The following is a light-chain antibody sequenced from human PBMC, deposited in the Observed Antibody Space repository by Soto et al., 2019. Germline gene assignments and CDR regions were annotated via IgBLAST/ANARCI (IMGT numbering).Light chain of an antibody. Sequence: EIVLTQSPGTLSLSPGDRATLSCRASHSINTSFLAWFQQKPGQAPRLLIYAASTRATGIPDRFSGSASETDFTLTINRLEPEDSAVYYCQQYNNWPPHTFGGGTKVEIK. V-gene: IGKV3-20*01. CDR1: HSINTSF. CDR3: QQYNNWPPHT. CDR2: AAS. J-gene: IGKJ4*01.